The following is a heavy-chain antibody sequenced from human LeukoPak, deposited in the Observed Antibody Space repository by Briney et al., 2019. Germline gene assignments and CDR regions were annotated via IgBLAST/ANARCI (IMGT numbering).Heavy chain of an antibody. CDR2: LSGRGGST. D-gene: IGHD3-9*01. V-gene: IGHV3-23*01. CDR3: ANGPQEYYDILTGYKDY. CDR1: GFTFSDYG. Sequence: GGSLRLSCAASGFTFSDYGISWVRQAPGKGLEWVSTLSGRGGSTFYADSVKGRFTISRDNSRNTLYLQMNSLGAEDTAVYYCANGPQEYYDILTGYKDYWGQGTLVTVSS. J-gene: IGHJ4*02.